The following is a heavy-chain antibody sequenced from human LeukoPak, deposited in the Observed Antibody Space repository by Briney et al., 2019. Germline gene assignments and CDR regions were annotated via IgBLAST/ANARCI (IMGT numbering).Heavy chain of an antibody. D-gene: IGHD3-16*01. CDR1: GGSFSGYY. J-gene: IGHJ5*02. V-gene: IGHV4-34*01. CDR2: INHSGST. CDR3: ARVGSSRTTLGGGNWFDP. Sequence: SETLSLTCAVHGGSFSGYYWSWIRQPPGKGLEWIGEINHSGSTNYNPSLKGRVTISVDTSKNQFSLKLSSVTAADTAVYYCARVGSSRTTLGGGNWFDPWGQGTLVTVSS.